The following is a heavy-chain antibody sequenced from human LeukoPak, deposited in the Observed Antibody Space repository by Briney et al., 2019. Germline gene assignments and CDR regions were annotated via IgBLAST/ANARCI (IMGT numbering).Heavy chain of an antibody. CDR1: GGTFSSYA. CDR3: ARVVYCGGDCLMGYMDV. V-gene: IGHV1-69*05. D-gene: IGHD2-21*02. Sequence: GASVKVSCKASGGTFSSYAISWVRQAPGQGLEWMGRIIPIFGTANYAQKFQGRVTITTDESTSTAYMELSSLRSEDTAVYYCARVVYCGGDCLMGYMDVWGKGTTVTVFS. CDR2: IIPIFGTA. J-gene: IGHJ6*03.